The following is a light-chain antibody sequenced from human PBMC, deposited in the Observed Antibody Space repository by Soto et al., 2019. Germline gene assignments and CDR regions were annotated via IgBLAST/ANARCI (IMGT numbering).Light chain of an antibody. Sequence: IVLTQPPGTLSLSPGERATLSCRASQSVSSSYSAWYQQKPGQAPRLLIYGASSRATGIPDRFSGSGSGTHFSLDISRLEPEDFAVYYCEQYDSSPLTCGGGTKVEIK. V-gene: IGKV3-20*01. J-gene: IGKJ4*01. CDR1: QSVSSSY. CDR3: EQYDSSPLT. CDR2: GAS.